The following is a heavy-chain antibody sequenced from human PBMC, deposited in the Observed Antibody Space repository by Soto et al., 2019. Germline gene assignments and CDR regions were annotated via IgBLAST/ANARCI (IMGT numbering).Heavy chain of an antibody. J-gene: IGHJ4*02. CDR3: ARVAVVAVAGLDY. CDR2: ISSSSYI. Sequence: GGCLRLSCAASGFTFSSYSMNWVRQAPGKGLEWVSSISSSSYIYYADSVKGRFTISRDNAKNSLYLQMNSLRAEDTAVYYCARVAVVAVAGLDYWGQGTLVTVSS. D-gene: IGHD6-19*01. CDR1: GFTFSSYS. V-gene: IGHV3-21*01.